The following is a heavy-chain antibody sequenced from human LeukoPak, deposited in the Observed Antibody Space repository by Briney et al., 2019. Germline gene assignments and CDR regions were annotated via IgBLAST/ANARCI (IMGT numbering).Heavy chain of an antibody. CDR2: IYYSGST. Sequence: GSLRLSCAASGFTFSDYSMNWVRQAPGKGLEWIGYIYYSGSTNYNPSLKSRVTISVDTSKNQFSLKLSSVTAADTAVYYCARDQHYYGSGSYGLDYWGQGTLVTVSS. CDR1: GFTFSDYS. CDR3: ARDQHYYGSGSYGLDY. J-gene: IGHJ4*02. V-gene: IGHV4-59*01. D-gene: IGHD3-10*01.